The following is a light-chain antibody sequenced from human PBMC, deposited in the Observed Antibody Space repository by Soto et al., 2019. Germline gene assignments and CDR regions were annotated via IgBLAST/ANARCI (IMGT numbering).Light chain of an antibody. CDR1: SSDVGGYNY. CDR3: SSYTSSSTLV. CDR2: DVS. V-gene: IGLV2-14*01. J-gene: IGLJ2*01. Sequence: QSALTQPASVSGSPGQSITISCTGTSSDVGGYNYVSWYQQHPGKAPKLMIYDVSNRPSGVSNRFSGSKSGNTASLIISGLQAEDEADYYCSSYTSSSTLVFGGGTKVTV.